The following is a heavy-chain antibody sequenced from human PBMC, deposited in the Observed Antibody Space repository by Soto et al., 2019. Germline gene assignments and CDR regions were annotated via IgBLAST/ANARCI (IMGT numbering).Heavy chain of an antibody. V-gene: IGHV3-72*01. CDR2: TRNKANSYTT. D-gene: IGHD2-2*02. J-gene: IGHJ6*02. CDR1: GFTFSDHY. Sequence: GGSLRLSCAASGFTFSDHYMDWVRQAPGKGLEWVGRTRNKANSYTTEYAASVKGRFTISRDDSKNSLYLQMNSLKTEDTAVYYCARGGYCSSTTCYTYYYGMDVWGQGTTVTVSS. CDR3: ARGGYCSSTTCYTYYYGMDV.